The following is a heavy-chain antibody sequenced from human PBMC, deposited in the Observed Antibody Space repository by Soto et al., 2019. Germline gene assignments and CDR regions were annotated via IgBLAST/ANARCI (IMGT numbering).Heavy chain of an antibody. J-gene: IGHJ4*02. V-gene: IGHV3-74*03. D-gene: IGHD1-26*01. CDR3: VRDDVGVGIDY. CDR1: GFTFSRYW. CDR2: IDSDGNSK. Sequence: EVQLVKSGRGLVQPGGSLRLSCAASGFTFSRYWMHWVRQVPGKGLVWVSHIDSDGNSKTYADSVKGRFTISRDNAKNTVYLQMNSLRAEDTAVYYCVRDDVGVGIDYWGLGTLVTVSS.